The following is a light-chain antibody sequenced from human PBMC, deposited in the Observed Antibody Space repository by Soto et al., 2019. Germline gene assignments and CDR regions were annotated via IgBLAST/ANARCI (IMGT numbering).Light chain of an antibody. J-gene: IGKJ1*01. V-gene: IGKV3-15*01. Sequence: EIVMTQSPPTSSVSPRERATLSCRASQTISRNLAWYQQRPGQAPRLLMFGASTRAPGIPARFSGSGSGTEFTLTISSLQSEDFAVYFCHQYENWPKTFGQGTKVDIK. CDR2: GAS. CDR3: HQYENWPKT. CDR1: QTISRN.